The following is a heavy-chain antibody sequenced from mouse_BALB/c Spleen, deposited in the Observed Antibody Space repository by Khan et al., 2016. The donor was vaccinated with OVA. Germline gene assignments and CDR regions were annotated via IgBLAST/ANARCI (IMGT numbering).Heavy chain of an antibody. D-gene: IGHD2-1*01. CDR3: ARWGNPRWYFDV. V-gene: IGHV3-8*02. Sequence: EVKLLESGPSLVKPSQTLSLTCSVTGDSITSGYWNWIRKFPGNKLEYMGYIGYSGGTYYNPSLKSRISITRDTSKNQYYLQLNSLTTEDTATYYWARWGNPRWYFDVWGAGTTVTVSS. J-gene: IGHJ1*01. CDR2: IGYSGGT. CDR1: GDSITSGY.